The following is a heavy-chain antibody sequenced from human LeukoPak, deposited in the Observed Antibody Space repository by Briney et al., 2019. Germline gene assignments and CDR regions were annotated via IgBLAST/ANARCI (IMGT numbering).Heavy chain of an antibody. D-gene: IGHD3-22*01. CDR1: GFMFSDYA. V-gene: IGHV3-30-3*01. CDR3: ARDPPRDYYDSSGYNS. CDR2: MSYDGSTK. J-gene: IGHJ5*02. Sequence: PGGSLRLSCAASGFMFSDYAMYWVRQAPGKGLEWVAFMSYDGSTKYYADPVKGRFTISRDNAKNSLYLQMNSLRAEDTAVYYCARDPPRDYYDSSGYNSWGQGTLVTVSS.